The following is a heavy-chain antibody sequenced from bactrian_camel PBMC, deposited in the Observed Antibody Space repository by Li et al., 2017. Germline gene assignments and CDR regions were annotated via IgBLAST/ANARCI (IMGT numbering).Heavy chain of an antibody. Sequence: VQLVESGGGLVQPGGSLRLSCAASGFTFGGWAMSWVRQAPGGGLEWLSAIHTGAGVIHTADSVKGRFIISRDNAKNTWYLQMNSLKPEDSAMYYCASEFPSYGFYCGRDETACNYWGQGTQVTVS. CDR3: ASEFPSYGFYCGRDETACNY. V-gene: IGHV3S31*01. D-gene: IGHD3*01. CDR1: GFTFGGWA. CDR2: IHTGAGVI. J-gene: IGHJ4*01.